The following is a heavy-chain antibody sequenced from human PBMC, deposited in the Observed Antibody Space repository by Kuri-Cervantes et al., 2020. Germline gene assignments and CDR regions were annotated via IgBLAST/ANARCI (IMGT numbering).Heavy chain of an antibody. CDR2: INHSGST. CDR3: ARRYSSGWYGYGYFDL. D-gene: IGHD6-19*01. V-gene: IGHV4-34*01. Sequence: SQTLSLTCAVYGGSFSGYYWSWIRQPPGKGLEWIGEINHSGSTNYNPSLKSRVTISVETSKNQFSLKLSSVTAADTAVYYCARRYSSGWYGYGYFDLWGRGTLVTVSS. J-gene: IGHJ2*01. CDR1: GGSFSGYY.